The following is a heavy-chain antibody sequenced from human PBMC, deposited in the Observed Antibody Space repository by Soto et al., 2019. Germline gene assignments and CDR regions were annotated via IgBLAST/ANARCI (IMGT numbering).Heavy chain of an antibody. CDR3: ASIASGRGCSCCSCVY. J-gene: IGHJ4*02. V-gene: IGHV1-2*02. D-gene: IGHD2-15*01. CDR2: INPNSGGT. Sequence: QVQLVPSGAEVKKPGASVKVSCKASGYTFTGYYMHWVRQAPGQGLEWMGWINPNSGGTNYAQKFQGRVTMTRDTSISTAYMELSRLRSDDTAVYYCASIASGRGCSCCSCVYWGQGTLVTVSS. CDR1: GYTFTGYY.